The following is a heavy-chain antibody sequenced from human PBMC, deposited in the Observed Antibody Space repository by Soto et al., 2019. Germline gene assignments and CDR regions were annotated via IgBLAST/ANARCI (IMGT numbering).Heavy chain of an antibody. D-gene: IGHD4-17*01. CDR2: IYSGGST. V-gene: IGHV3-53*01. CDR3: AVYDYGDLFDY. CDR1: GFTVSSNY. Sequence: LRLSCAASGFTVSSNYMSWVRQAPGKGLEWVSVIYSGGSTYYADSVKGRFTISRDNSKNTLYLQMNSLRAEDTAVYYCAVYDYGDLFDYWGQGTLVTVSS. J-gene: IGHJ4*02.